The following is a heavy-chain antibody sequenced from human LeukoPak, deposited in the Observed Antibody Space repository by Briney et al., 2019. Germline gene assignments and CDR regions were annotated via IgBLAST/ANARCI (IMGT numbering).Heavy chain of an antibody. CDR1: GYSFTSYY. CDR3: ARDRGYSGYDLNY. CDR2: INPSGGST. Sequence: ASVKVSCKASGYSFTSYYIHWVRQAPGQGLEWMGIINPSGGSTTYAQKFQGRVTMTRDTSASTVYMEPSSLRSEDTAVYFCARDRGYSGYDLNYWGQGTLVTVSS. V-gene: IGHV1-46*01. J-gene: IGHJ4*02. D-gene: IGHD5-12*01.